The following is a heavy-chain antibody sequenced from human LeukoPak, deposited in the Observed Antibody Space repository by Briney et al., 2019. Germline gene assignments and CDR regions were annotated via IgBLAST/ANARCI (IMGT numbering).Heavy chain of an antibody. CDR2: ISDSGSTI. D-gene: IGHD3-10*02. J-gene: IGHJ4*02. Sequence: QPGGSLRLSCAASGFTFGSYVMHWVRQAPGKGLEWVSCISDSGSTIYYADSVKGRFTISRDNAKNSLYLQMNSLRAEDTAVYYCARDLFRVLDYWGQGTLVTVSS. V-gene: IGHV3-48*03. CDR3: ARDLFRVLDY. CDR1: GFTFGSYV.